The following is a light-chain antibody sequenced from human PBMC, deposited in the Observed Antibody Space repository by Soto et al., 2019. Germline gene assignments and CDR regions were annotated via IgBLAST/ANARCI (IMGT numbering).Light chain of an antibody. Sequence: QSVLTQPPSVSGAPGQRVTISCTGSNSNIGAGYDVHWYQQRPGTAPKLLMYGNSNRPSGVPDRFSGSKSGTSASLAITGLQAGDEADYYCQSYDSSLSGVVFGGGTQLTVL. CDR1: NSNIGAGYD. CDR3: QSYDSSLSGVV. J-gene: IGLJ2*01. CDR2: GNS. V-gene: IGLV1-40*01.